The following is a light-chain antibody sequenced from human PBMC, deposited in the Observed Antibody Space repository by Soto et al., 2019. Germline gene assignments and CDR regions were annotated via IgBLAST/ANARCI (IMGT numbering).Light chain of an antibody. CDR1: QGLSSD. CDR3: QQLNSYPIT. V-gene: IGKV1-9*01. J-gene: IGKJ5*01. CDR2: AAS. Sequence: DIQLTQSPSFLSASVGDRVTITCRASQGLSSDLAWYQQKPGQAPKLLIYAASTLQSGVPSRFRGSGSGTEFTLTISSPQPEDFATYYCQQLNSYPITFGQGTRLEIK.